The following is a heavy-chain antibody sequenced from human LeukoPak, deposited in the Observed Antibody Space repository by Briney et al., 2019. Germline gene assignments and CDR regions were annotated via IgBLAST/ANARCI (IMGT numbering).Heavy chain of an antibody. V-gene: IGHV1-2*02. CDR1: GYTFTGYY. J-gene: IGHJ6*02. CDR2: INPNRGGT. CDR3: ARGDFRDPRNYYYYYGMDV. D-gene: IGHD3-3*01. Sequence: ASVNVSCKASGYTFTGYYMHWVRQAPGQGRECMGWINPNRGGTNYAQKFQDRLTLTRDTSISTAYMGLRRLRSDDTAVYYCARGDFRDPRNYYYYYGMDVWGQGTTVTVSS.